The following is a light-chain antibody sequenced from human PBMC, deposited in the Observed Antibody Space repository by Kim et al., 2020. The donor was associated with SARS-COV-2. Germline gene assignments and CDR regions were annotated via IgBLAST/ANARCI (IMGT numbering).Light chain of an antibody. Sequence: EIVLTQSPGTLSLSPGERASLSCRAGQSVSSTHLGWYQQKPGQAPSLIIYGAFNRATGIPDRFSGSGCGTDFTLTISRLEPQDFAVYYCEQYGTSPITFGQGTRMEIK. CDR3: EQYGTSPIT. CDR2: GAF. J-gene: IGKJ5*01. CDR1: QSVSSTH. V-gene: IGKV3-20*01.